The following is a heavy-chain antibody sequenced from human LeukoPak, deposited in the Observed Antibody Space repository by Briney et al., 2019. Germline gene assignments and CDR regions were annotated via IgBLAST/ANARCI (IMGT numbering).Heavy chain of an antibody. CDR1: GGSISGSSYY. CDR2: IYYSGST. V-gene: IGHV4-39*01. Sequence: SETLSLTCTVSGGSISGSSYYWGWIRQPPGKGLEWIGSIYYSGSTYYNPSLKSRVTISVDTSKNQFSLKLSSVTAADTAVYYCARPKTGDTAMVGLSDIWGQGTMVTVSS. D-gene: IGHD5-18*01. CDR3: ARPKTGDTAMVGLSDI. J-gene: IGHJ3*02.